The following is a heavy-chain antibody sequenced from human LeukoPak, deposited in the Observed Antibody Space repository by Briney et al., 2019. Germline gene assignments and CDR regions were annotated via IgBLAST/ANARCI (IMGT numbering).Heavy chain of an antibody. CDR2: IKQDGSEK. Sequence: GGSLRLSCAASGFTFSSYAMSWVRQAPGKGLEWVANIKQDGSEKYYVDSVKGRFTISRDNAKNSLYLQMNSLRAEDTAVYYCARKIVSHGLWFVFNGFDPWGQGTLVTVSS. J-gene: IGHJ5*02. V-gene: IGHV3-7*01. CDR1: GFTFSSYA. D-gene: IGHD3-10*01. CDR3: ARKIVSHGLWFVFNGFDP.